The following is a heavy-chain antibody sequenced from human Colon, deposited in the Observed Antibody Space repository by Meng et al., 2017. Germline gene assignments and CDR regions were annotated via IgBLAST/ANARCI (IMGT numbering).Heavy chain of an antibody. CDR1: GGSISSNW. V-gene: IGHV4-4*02. CDR3: ARGRYSGYLP. CDR2: FFHTGRT. D-gene: IGHD5-12*01. Sequence: QVQLLESGPGLVKPSGTLSLTCAVSGGSISSNWWSWVRQPPGKGLEWIGEFFHTGRTNYDPSLKSRVTISVDKSNNQFSLKLTSVTAADTAVYYCARGRYSGYLPWGQGTLVTVSS. J-gene: IGHJ5*02.